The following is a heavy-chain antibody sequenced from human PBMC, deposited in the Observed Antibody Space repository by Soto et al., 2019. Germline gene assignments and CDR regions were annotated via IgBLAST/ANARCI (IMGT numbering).Heavy chain of an antibody. Sequence: SETLSLTCTVSGGSISSSCYYWGWIRQPPGKGLEWIGSIYYSGSTYYNPSLKSRVTISVDTSKNQFSLKLSSVTAADTAVYYCARQRSASSGWHSYYYYYYMDVWGKGTTVTVS. CDR3: ARQRSASSGWHSYYYYYYMDV. D-gene: IGHD6-19*01. CDR1: GGSISSSCYY. CDR2: IYYSGST. J-gene: IGHJ6*03. V-gene: IGHV4-39*01.